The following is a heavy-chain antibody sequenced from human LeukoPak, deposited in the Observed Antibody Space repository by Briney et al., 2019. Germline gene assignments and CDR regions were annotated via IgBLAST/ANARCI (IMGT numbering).Heavy chain of an antibody. D-gene: IGHD2-15*01. V-gene: IGHV5-51*01. CDR1: GSSFTSYW. Sequence: GASLKISCKGSGSSFTSYWIGWVRQMPGKGLEWMGIIYPGDSDTRYSPSFQGQVTISADKSISTAYLQWSSLKASDTAMYYCARKYCSGGSCYLTQIDYWGQGTLVTVSS. CDR3: ARKYCSGGSCYLTQIDY. J-gene: IGHJ4*02. CDR2: IYPGDSDT.